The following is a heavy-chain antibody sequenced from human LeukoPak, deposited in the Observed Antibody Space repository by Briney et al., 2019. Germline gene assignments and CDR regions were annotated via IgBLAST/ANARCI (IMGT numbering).Heavy chain of an antibody. V-gene: IGHV1-2*02. CDR3: ARERAAAGYDAFDI. D-gene: IGHD6-13*01. J-gene: IGHJ3*02. Sequence: GASVKVSCKASGYTFTGYYMHWVRQAPGQGLEWMGWINPNSGGTNYAQKFQGRVTMTRDTSISTAYMELSRLRSDDTAVYYCARERAAAGYDAFDIWGQGTMVTVSS. CDR2: INPNSGGT. CDR1: GYTFTGYY.